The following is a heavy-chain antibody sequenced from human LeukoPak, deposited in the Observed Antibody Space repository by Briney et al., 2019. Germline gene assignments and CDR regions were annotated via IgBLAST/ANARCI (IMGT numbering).Heavy chain of an antibody. D-gene: IGHD7-27*01. CDR1: GFTFSTCG. CDR2: ILYDGSYK. J-gene: IGHJ1*01. Sequence: PGGSLRLSCAASGFTFSTCGMHWVRQAPGNGLEWVAIILYDGSYKHYADSVKGRFIISRDNSKNTLYLQMNSLRPDDTAVYYCAKEGPKSGDFQDWGQGTLVTVSS. CDR3: AKEGPKSGDFQD. V-gene: IGHV3-30*02.